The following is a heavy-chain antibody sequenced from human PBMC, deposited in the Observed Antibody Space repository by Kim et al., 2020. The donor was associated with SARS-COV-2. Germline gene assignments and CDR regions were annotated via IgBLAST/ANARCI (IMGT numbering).Heavy chain of an antibody. V-gene: IGHV3-23*01. CDR2: ISGSGDNT. CDR1: GLTFSSYT. Sequence: GGSLRLSCAASGLTFSSYTINWVRQAPGKGLDWVSAISGSGDNTYYADSVKGRFSISRDNSKSTLYLQMNSLRVEDTAVYYCVSSGYWCLGTRDTVSS. CDR3: VSSGY. J-gene: IGHJ4*02.